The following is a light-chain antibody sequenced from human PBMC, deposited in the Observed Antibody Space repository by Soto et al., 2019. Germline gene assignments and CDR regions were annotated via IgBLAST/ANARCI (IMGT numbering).Light chain of an antibody. CDR3: GTWDSSLSEVV. Sequence: QSVLTQPPSVSAAPGQTVTISCSGSSSNIGNNYVSWYQQLPGTAPKLLIYENNKRPSGIPDRFAGSKSGTSATLGITGLQTGDEADYYCGTWDSSLSEVVFGGGTNVTVL. CDR2: ENN. CDR1: SSNIGNNY. J-gene: IGLJ2*01. V-gene: IGLV1-51*02.